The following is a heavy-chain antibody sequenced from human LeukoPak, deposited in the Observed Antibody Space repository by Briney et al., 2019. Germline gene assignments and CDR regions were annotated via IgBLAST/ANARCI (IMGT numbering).Heavy chain of an antibody. CDR1: GFTFSSYG. J-gene: IGHJ4*02. D-gene: IGHD3-3*01. V-gene: IGHV3-30*02. CDR2: IRYDGSNK. Sequence: GGSLRLSCAASGFTFSSYGMHWVRQALGKGLEWVTFIRYDGSNKYYTDSVKARFTISRDNSKNTLNLQMNSLRAEDTAVYYCAKAAHYDFWSGYDYWGQGTVVTVSS. CDR3: AKAAHYDFWSGYDY.